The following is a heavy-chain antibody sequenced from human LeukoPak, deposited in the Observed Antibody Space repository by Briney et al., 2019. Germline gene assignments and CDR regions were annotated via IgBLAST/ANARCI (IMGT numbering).Heavy chain of an antibody. V-gene: IGHV4-4*07. CDR3: ARDSGTTGEVKFDP. Sequence: SETLSLTCTVSGGSISSYYWSWIRQPAGTALERIGRIYTSGTITYNPSLKSRVTMSVDTSKNQFSLKLSSVTAADTAVYSCARDSGTTGEVKFDPWGQGTLVTVSS. D-gene: IGHD3-10*01. J-gene: IGHJ5*02. CDR2: IYTSGTI. CDR1: GGSISSYY.